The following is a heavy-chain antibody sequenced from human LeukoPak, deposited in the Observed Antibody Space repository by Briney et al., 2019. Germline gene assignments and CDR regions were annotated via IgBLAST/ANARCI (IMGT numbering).Heavy chain of an antibody. Sequence: GGSLRLSCAASGFTFSSYGIHWVRQAPGKGLEWVAFIRYDGSNKYADSVKGRFTISRDNSKNTLYLQMNSLRAEDAAVYYCAELGITMIGGVWGKGTTVTISS. V-gene: IGHV3-30*02. CDR3: AELGITMIGGV. D-gene: IGHD3-10*02. J-gene: IGHJ6*04. CDR2: IRYDGSNK. CDR1: GFTFSSYG.